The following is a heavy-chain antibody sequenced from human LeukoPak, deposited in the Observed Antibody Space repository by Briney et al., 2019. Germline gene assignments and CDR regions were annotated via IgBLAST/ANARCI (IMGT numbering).Heavy chain of an antibody. D-gene: IGHD2-21*02. V-gene: IGHV3-33*05. J-gene: IGHJ1*01. Sequence: GRSLTLSCAASGFSFTTYGMHWVRQAPGKGLEWVAAVSYDGTNKYYVDSVKGRFTISRDNSKNTLYLQMNSLRAEDTAVYYCAKDRIVVVTAGFQHWGQGTLVTVSS. CDR1: GFSFTTYG. CDR2: VSYDGTNK. CDR3: AKDRIVVVTAGFQH.